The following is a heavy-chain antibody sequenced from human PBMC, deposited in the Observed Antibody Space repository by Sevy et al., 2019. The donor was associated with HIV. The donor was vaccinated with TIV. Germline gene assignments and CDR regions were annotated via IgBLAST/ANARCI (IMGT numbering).Heavy chain of an antibody. V-gene: IGHV3-33*01. CDR3: VRGADYYDRGGANCDS. Sequence: GGSLRLSCAASGFSFSKYGMHWVRQAPGKGLELVALIWYDGSSEYYADSVKGRFTISRDNSNNTLYLQVNSLRAEDTAVYYCVRGADYYDRGGANCDSWGQGTLVTVSS. CDR1: GFSFSKYG. CDR2: IWYDGSSE. J-gene: IGHJ4*02. D-gene: IGHD3-22*01.